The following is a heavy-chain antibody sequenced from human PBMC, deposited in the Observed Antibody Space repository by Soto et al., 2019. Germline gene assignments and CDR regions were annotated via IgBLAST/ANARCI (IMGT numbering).Heavy chain of an antibody. CDR1: FYTFTSYG. Sequence: SFNFSFNSSFYTFTSYGISWVRQAPGQGLEWMGWISGYNGNTKYAQEVQGRVTMTTDTSTSTAYMELRSLRSDDTAVYYCARGYSGSLVDAFDIWGQGTMVTVSS. CDR3: ARGYSGSLVDAFDI. V-gene: IGHV1-18*01. CDR2: ISGYNGNT. D-gene: IGHD1-26*01. J-gene: IGHJ3*02.